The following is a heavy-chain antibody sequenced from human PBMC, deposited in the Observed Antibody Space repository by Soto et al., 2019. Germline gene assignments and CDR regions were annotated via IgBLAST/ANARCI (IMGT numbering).Heavy chain of an antibody. CDR1: GYTFTDYY. V-gene: IGHV1-2*02. D-gene: IGHD3-22*01. CDR3: ARRKEDYYDSSGYHYYFDY. CDR2: INPNSGGT. J-gene: IGHJ4*02. Sequence: QVQLVQSGAAVKKPGASVKVSCKASGYTFTDYYVHWVRQAPGQGLEWMGWINPNSGGTKSAQKFQGRVTMTRDTSISTAYMELSRLRSDDTAVYYCARRKEDYYDSSGYHYYFDYWGQGTLVTVSS.